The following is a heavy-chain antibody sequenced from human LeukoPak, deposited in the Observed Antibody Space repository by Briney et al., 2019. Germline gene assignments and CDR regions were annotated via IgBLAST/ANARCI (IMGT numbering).Heavy chain of an antibody. Sequence: PSETLSLTCTVSGGSISSYYWSWIRQPPGKGLEWIGYIYYSGSTNYSPSLKSRVTISVDTSKNQFSLKLSSVTAADTAVYYCARDKGMELAFDYWGPGTLVTVSS. D-gene: IGHD4/OR15-4a*01. CDR1: GGSISSYY. V-gene: IGHV4-59*01. CDR2: IYYSGST. J-gene: IGHJ4*02. CDR3: ARDKGMELAFDY.